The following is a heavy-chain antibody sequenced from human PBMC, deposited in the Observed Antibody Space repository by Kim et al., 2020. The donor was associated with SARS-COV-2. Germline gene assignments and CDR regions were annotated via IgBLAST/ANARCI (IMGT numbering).Heavy chain of an antibody. J-gene: IGHJ4*02. V-gene: IGHV3-23*01. CDR3: ARDGYNHMAYDY. D-gene: IGHD5-12*01. Sequence: TYFSDAVKCRFTINRDLSKSTLYLEMNSLRVEDTAQYFCARDGYNHMAYDYWGQGALVTVSS. CDR2: T.